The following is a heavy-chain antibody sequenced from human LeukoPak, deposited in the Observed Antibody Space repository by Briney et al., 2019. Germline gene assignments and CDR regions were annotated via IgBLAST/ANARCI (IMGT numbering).Heavy chain of an antibody. Sequence: SETLSLTCAVSGGSISSGGYYWSWIRQPPGKGLEWIGYIYHSGSTYYNPSLKSRVTISVDRSKNQFSLKLSSVTAADTAVYYCARVNSAFDYWGQGTLVTVSS. CDR1: GGSISSGGYY. CDR3: ARVNSAFDY. CDR2: IYHSGST. J-gene: IGHJ4*02. D-gene: IGHD1-26*01. V-gene: IGHV4-30-2*01.